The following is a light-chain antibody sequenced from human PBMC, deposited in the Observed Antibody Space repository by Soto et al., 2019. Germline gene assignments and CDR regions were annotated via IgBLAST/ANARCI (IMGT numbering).Light chain of an antibody. V-gene: IGLV1-40*01. Sequence: QAVVTQPPSVSGAPGQRVTISCTGSSSNIGAGYDVHWYQQLPGTAPKLLIYGNSNRPSGVPDRFSGSKSGTSASLAITGLQAVDEADYYCQSYDSSLSGDVVFGGGTKVTVL. CDR3: QSYDSSLSGDVV. J-gene: IGLJ2*01. CDR1: SSNIGAGYD. CDR2: GNS.